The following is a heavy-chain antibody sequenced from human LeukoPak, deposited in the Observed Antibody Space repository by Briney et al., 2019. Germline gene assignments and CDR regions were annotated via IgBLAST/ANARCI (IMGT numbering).Heavy chain of an antibody. Sequence: ASVKVSCKASGYTFTSYGISWVRQAPGQGLEWMGWISAYNGNTNYAQKLQGRVTMTTDTSTSTAYMELSSLRSEDTAVYYCARALTRGQWLSRFDYWGQGTLVTVSS. J-gene: IGHJ4*02. D-gene: IGHD6-19*01. CDR1: GYTFTSYG. CDR3: ARALTRGQWLSRFDY. CDR2: ISAYNGNT. V-gene: IGHV1-18*01.